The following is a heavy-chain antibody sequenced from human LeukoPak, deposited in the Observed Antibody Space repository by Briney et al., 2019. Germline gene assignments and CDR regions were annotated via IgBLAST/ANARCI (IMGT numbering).Heavy chain of an antibody. Sequence: ASVKVSCKASGYIFTDYYMHWVRQAPGQELGWMGRINPNSGGTNYAQKSQGRVTMTRDTSISTAYTELSSLRSEDTATYYCARVPTRYITIFGVVIIGWFDPGGHGTLVTVSS. CDR3: ARVPTRYITIFGVVIIGWFDP. J-gene: IGHJ5*02. CDR2: INPNSGGT. D-gene: IGHD3-3*01. V-gene: IGHV1/OR15-1*01. CDR1: GYIFTDYY.